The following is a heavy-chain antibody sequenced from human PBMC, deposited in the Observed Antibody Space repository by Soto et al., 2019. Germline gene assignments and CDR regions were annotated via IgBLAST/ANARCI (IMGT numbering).Heavy chain of an antibody. J-gene: IGHJ4*02. CDR1: GFTFRNYA. CDR3: ARVERGITIFGVVIPPFDY. D-gene: IGHD3-3*01. Sequence: GGSLRLSCAASGFTFRNYAMSWVRQTPEKGLEWVSAINGGGISTYYADSVKGRFTISRDQSKNTIYLQMNSLRAEDTAVYYCARVERGITIFGVVIPPFDYWGQGTLVTVSS. CDR2: INGGGIST. V-gene: IGHV3-23*01.